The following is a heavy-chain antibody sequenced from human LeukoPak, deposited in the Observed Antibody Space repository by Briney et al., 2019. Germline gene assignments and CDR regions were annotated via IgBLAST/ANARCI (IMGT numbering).Heavy chain of an antibody. CDR1: QFTLRTYA. J-gene: IGHJ5*02. CDR3: VKDPSGVGP. Sequence: PGGSLRLSCAASQFTLRTYAMRLVRQAPGKGLEWVAAITGSGDNTYYADSVKGRFIISRDNSKNTLYLYVNNLRAEDTAIYYCVKDPSGVGPWGQGTLVTVSS. CDR2: ITGSGDNT. V-gene: IGHV3-23*01.